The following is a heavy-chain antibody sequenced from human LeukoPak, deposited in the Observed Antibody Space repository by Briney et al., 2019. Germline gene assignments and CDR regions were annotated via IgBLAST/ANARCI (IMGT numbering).Heavy chain of an antibody. Sequence: GGSLRLSCAASGFTVTNHYMSWVRQAPGKGLEWVANIKQDGSEKYYVDSVKGRFTISRDNAKNSLYLQMNSLRAEDTAVYYCARDQDDFWSGYSDYMDVWGKGTTVTVSS. J-gene: IGHJ6*03. V-gene: IGHV3-7*01. CDR3: ARDQDDFWSGYSDYMDV. CDR2: IKQDGSEK. CDR1: GFTVTNHY. D-gene: IGHD3-3*01.